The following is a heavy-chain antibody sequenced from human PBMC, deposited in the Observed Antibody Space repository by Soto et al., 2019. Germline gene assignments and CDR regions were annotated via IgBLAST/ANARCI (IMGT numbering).Heavy chain of an antibody. CDR1: GFTFSSYA. J-gene: IGHJ4*02. CDR2: ISSNGGST. D-gene: IGHD5-12*01. CDR3: VNHLRGYSGYDKIRTEGAFDY. V-gene: IGHV3-64D*08. Sequence: GGSLRLSCSASGFTFSSYAMHWVRQAPGKGLEYVSAISSNGGSTYYADSVKGRLTISRDNSKNTLYLQMSSLRAEDTAVYYCVNHLRGYSGYDKIRTEGAFDYWGQGTLVTVSS.